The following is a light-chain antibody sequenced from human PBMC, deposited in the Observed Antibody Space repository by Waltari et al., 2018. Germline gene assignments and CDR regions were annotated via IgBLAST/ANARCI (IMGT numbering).Light chain of an antibody. V-gene: IGKV1-6*01. CDR1: QGISNE. Sequence: AIQMTQSPSSLSASLGDRVAISCRASQGISNELGWYQQKPGKAHKLLIVAASSLQSGVPSRFSGSGSGTDFTLTISSLQPEDFATYYCLQDNHYPWTFGQGTKVEIK. J-gene: IGKJ1*01. CDR2: AAS. CDR3: LQDNHYPWT.